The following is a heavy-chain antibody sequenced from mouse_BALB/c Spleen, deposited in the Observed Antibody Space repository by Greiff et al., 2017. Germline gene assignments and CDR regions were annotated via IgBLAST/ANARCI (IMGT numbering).Heavy chain of an antibody. CDR2: IDPENGNT. V-gene: IGHV14-1*02. Sequence: EVKLMESGAELVRPGALVKLSCKASGFNIKDYYMHWVKQRPEQGLEWIGWIDPENGNTIYDPKFQGKASITADTSSNTAYLQLSSLTSEDTAVYYCARGDYDDYAMDYWGQGTSVTVSS. J-gene: IGHJ4*01. CDR3: ARGDYDDYAMDY. CDR1: GFNIKDYY. D-gene: IGHD2-4*01.